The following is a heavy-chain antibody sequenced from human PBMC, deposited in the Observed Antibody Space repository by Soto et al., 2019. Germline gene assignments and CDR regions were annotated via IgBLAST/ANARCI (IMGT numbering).Heavy chain of an antibody. CDR3: ARSCSYIGVRIPTGNQDYYGMDV. CDR2: IIPVFGTT. CDR1: GGTFSNYT. V-gene: IGHV1-69*01. D-gene: IGHD2-2*01. J-gene: IGHJ6*02. Sequence: QVQLVQSGAEVKKPGSSVKVFCKASGGTFSNYTISWVRQAPGQGLEWMGGIIPVFGTTDYEKKFQGRVTITADGSTSTAYMKLSSLRSADTAVYYCARSCSYIGVRIPTGNQDYYGMDVWGQGTTVTVPS.